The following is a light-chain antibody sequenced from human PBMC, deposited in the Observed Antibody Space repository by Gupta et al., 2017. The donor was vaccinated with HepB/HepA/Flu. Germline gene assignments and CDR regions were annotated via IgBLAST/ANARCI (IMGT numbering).Light chain of an antibody. CDR1: HIITRY. J-gene: IGKJ1*01. Sequence: DIQVTQSPSSLSASVGDSVNITCRTSHIITRYLNWYQQKPGKAPKVLIYTTSRLQSGVPSRFSGSGSGTDFTLTISRLQPEDFATYYCQQSVKTPWTFGQGTKVEIK. CDR3: QQSVKTPWT. CDR2: TTS. V-gene: IGKV1-39*01.